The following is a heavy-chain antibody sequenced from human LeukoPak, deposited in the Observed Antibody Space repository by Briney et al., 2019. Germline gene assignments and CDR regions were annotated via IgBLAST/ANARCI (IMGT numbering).Heavy chain of an antibody. CDR2: ISGSGVST. V-gene: IGHV3-23*01. CDR3: ARSLVVTSPFDWFDP. Sequence: GGSLRLSCAASGFTFSSYAMSWVRQAPGKGLEWVSAISGSGVSTYYADSVKGRFTISRDNSKNTLYLQMNSLTAADTAVYYCARSLVVTSPFDWFDPWGQGTLVTVSS. J-gene: IGHJ5*02. D-gene: IGHD4-23*01. CDR1: GFTFSSYA.